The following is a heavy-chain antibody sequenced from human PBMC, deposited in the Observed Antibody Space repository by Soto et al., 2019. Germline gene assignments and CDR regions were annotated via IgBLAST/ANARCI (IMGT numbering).Heavy chain of an antibody. CDR3: ARQGISYYDSSGVDY. J-gene: IGHJ4*02. V-gene: IGHV1-2*04. D-gene: IGHD3-22*01. CDR1: GYTFTGYY. CDR2: INPNSGGT. Sequence: ASVKVSCKASGYTFTGYYMHWVRQAPGQGLEWMGWINPNSGGTNYAQKFQGWVTMTRDTSISTAYMELSRLRSDDTAVYYCARQGISYYDSSGVDYWGQGTLVTVSS.